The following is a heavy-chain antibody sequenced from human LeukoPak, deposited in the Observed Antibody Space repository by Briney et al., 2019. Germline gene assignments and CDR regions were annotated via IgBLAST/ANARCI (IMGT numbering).Heavy chain of an antibody. CDR1: DYSISSGYY. Sequence: PSETLSLTCTVSDYSISSGYYWGWIRQSPGKGLEWIGTIYHSGSAYYNPSLKSRVTISVDTSKNQFSLRLTSVTAADTAGYYCARDSGTTGEVKFDPWGQGALVTVSS. D-gene: IGHD3-10*01. V-gene: IGHV4-38-2*02. CDR2: IYHSGSA. CDR3: ARDSGTTGEVKFDP. J-gene: IGHJ5*02.